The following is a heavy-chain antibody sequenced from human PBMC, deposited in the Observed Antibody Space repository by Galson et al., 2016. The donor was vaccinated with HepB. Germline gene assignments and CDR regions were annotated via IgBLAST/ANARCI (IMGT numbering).Heavy chain of an antibody. CDR1: GFTLSSYE. CDR2: ISSSGNII. J-gene: IGHJ5*02. CDR3: AREPPYTGAYNWFDT. Sequence: SLRLSCAASGFTLSSYEMNWVRQAPGQGLEWVSYISSSGNIIYCADSVEGRFTISRDNANNSLYLQMNSLRAEDTAVYYCAREPPYTGAYNWFDTWGQGTLVTVSS. D-gene: IGHD7-27*01. V-gene: IGHV3-48*03.